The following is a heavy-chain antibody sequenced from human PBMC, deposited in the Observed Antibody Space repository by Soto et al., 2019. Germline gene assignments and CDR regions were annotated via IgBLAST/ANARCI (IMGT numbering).Heavy chain of an antibody. CDR2: IIPIFGTA. Sequence: SVKVSCKASGGTFSSYAISWVRQAPGQGLEWMGGIIPIFGTANYAQKFQGRVTITADESTSTAYMELSSLRSEDTAVYYCARDVGTAMAPSDYWGQGTLVTVSS. J-gene: IGHJ4*02. CDR3: ARDVGTAMAPSDY. D-gene: IGHD5-18*01. CDR1: GGTFSSYA. V-gene: IGHV1-69*13.